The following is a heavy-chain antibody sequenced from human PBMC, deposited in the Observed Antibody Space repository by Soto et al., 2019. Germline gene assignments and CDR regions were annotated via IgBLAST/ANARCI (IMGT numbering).Heavy chain of an antibody. J-gene: IGHJ4*02. CDR3: ARDAGDNSSGYYRLYYFDY. Sequence: SETLSLTXTVSGGSISSYYWSWIRQTPGKGLEWIGYIYYSGSTNYNPSLKSRVTISVDTSKNQFSLKLSSVTAADTAVYYCARDAGDNSSGYYRLYYFDYWGQGTLVTVSS. V-gene: IGHV4-59*01. D-gene: IGHD3-22*01. CDR1: GGSISSYY. CDR2: IYYSGST.